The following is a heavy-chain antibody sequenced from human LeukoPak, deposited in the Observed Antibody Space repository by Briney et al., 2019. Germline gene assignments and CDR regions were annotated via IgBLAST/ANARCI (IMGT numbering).Heavy chain of an antibody. CDR1: GGSVSSYY. J-gene: IGHJ4*02. Sequence: SETLSLTCTVSGGSVSSYYWSWIRQPPGKGLEWIGYIYYSGSTNYNPSLKSRVTISVDTSKNQFSLKLSSVTAADTAVYYCARHDYVWGSTFDYWGQGTLVPVSS. D-gene: IGHD3-16*01. V-gene: IGHV4-59*08. CDR2: IYYSGST. CDR3: ARHDYVWGSTFDY.